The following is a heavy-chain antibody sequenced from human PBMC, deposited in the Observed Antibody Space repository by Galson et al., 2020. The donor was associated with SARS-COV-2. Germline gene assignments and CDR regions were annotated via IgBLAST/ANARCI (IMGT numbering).Heavy chain of an antibody. CDR1: GGSISSGGYS. J-gene: IGHJ4*02. D-gene: IGHD4-4*01. CDR3: AGDDYSNSFVY. Sequence: SETLSLTCAVSGGSISSGGYSWSWIRQPPGKGLEWIGYIYHSGSTYYNPSLKSRVTISVDRSKNQFSLKLSSVTAADTAVYYCAGDDYSNSFVYWGQGTLVTVSS. CDR2: IYHSGST. V-gene: IGHV4-30-2*01.